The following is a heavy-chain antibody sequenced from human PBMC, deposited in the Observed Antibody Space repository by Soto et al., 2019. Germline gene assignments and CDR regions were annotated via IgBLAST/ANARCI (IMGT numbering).Heavy chain of an antibody. CDR3: ARAYGAGSYFCDY. Sequence: EVRLVESGGGLIQPGGSLRLSCAASELTLSSNYMTWVRQAPGKGLEWFSLIYSDGRTYHADSVKVRFTIYKDDFRNTVYLQMNSLRSEDTAVSYCARAYGAGSYFCDYCGHGTPVTVSS. D-gene: IGHD3-10*01. J-gene: IGHJ4*01. CDR2: IYSDGRT. V-gene: IGHV3-53*01. CDR1: ELTLSSNY.